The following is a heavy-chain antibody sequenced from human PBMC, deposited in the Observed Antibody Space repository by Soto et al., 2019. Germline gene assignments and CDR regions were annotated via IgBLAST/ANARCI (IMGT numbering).Heavy chain of an antibody. D-gene: IGHD3-22*01. J-gene: IGHJ5*02. Sequence: GGSLRLSCAAFGFTFSSYAMSWVRQAPGKGLEWVSAISGSGGSTYYADSVKGRFTISRDNSKNTLYLQMNSLRAEDTAVYYCAKDRSITMIVVVITPSWFDPWGQGTLVTV. CDR3: AKDRSITMIVVVITPSWFDP. V-gene: IGHV3-23*01. CDR1: GFTFSSYA. CDR2: ISGSGGST.